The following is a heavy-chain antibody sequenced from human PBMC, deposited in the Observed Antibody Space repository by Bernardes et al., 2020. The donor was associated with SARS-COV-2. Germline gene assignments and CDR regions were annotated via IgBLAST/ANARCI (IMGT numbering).Heavy chain of an antibody. CDR3: ARELLTGDWYFDL. CDR1: GASLSSGDSY. Sequence: SETLSLTCTVSGASLSSGDSYWTWIRQHPGKGLEWLGHVFYSGSTYYHPSLKSRVTISIDRSQKQFSLKLSDVTAADTAVYYCARELLTGDWYFDLWGRGTLVTVSS. CDR2: VFYSGST. D-gene: IGHD4-17*01. V-gene: IGHV4-31*03. J-gene: IGHJ2*01.